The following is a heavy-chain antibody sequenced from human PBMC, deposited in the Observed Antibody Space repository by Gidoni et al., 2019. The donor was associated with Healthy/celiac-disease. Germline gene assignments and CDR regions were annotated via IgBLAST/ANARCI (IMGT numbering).Heavy chain of an antibody. D-gene: IGHD6-13*01. CDR2: ISYDGRNK. J-gene: IGHJ4*02. CDR1: GFTFSSYA. CDR3: ARDGGAAAGRAFDY. Sequence: QVQLVGSGGGVVQPGRALRLSCAASGFTFSSYAMHWVRQAPGKGLEWVAVISYDGRNKYYADAVKGRFTISRDNSKNTLYLQMNSLRAEDTAVYYCARDGGAAAGRAFDYWGQGTLVTVSS. V-gene: IGHV3-30*04.